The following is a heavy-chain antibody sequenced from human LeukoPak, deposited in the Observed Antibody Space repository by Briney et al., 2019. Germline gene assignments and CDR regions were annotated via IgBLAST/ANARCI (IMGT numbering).Heavy chain of an antibody. Sequence: ASVKVSCKASGYTFTDSYIHWVRQAPGQGLEWMGWINPSGGDTYYAQNFQGRVTMTRGTSIGTAYMELSRLRSDDTAVYYCARDRRNWNYSDYWGQGTLVTVSS. CDR3: ARDRRNWNYSDY. CDR2: INPSGGDT. J-gene: IGHJ4*02. V-gene: IGHV1-2*02. CDR1: GYTFTDSY. D-gene: IGHD1-1*01.